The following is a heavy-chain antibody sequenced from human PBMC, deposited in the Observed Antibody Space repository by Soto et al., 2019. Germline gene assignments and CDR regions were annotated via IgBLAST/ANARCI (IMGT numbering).Heavy chain of an antibody. CDR2: IRNKANSYAT. V-gene: IGHV3-72*01. Sequence: EMQLVESGGDLVQPGGSLRLSCAASGFSFSDHYMDWVRQAPGKGLEWVGSIRNKANSYATEYAASVKGRFTISRDDSKNSLYLQMNSLKTEDTAVYYCARVPLVASAAAPRGWFDPWGQGTLVTVSS. CDR3: ARVPLVASAAAPRGWFDP. J-gene: IGHJ5*02. CDR1: GFSFSDHY. D-gene: IGHD2-15*01.